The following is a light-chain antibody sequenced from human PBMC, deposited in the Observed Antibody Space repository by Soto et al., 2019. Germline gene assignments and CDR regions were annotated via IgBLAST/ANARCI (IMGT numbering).Light chain of an antibody. V-gene: IGKV3-15*01. Sequence: EIVMTQSPGTLSVSPGERATLSCRASQSVSDNLVWYQQKPCQAPRLVIYSASTRATGIPARFSGSGSGTEFTLTSISLQAEDFAVYYCQQYKNWPRTFGQGTRLEIK. CDR2: SAS. CDR1: QSVSDN. J-gene: IGKJ5*01. CDR3: QQYKNWPRT.